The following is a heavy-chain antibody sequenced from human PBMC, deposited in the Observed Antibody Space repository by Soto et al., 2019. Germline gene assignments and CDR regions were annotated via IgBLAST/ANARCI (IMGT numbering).Heavy chain of an antibody. CDR1: GFNFRNYA. Sequence: GGSLRLSCAASGFNFRNYAMNWVRQAPGKGLEWVSLISGSGDHTNYAASVKGRFTISRDNSKNTLYLQIKSLRADDTAVYYCQKHAIRSWYGGNDYWGQGTLVTVSS. J-gene: IGHJ4*02. D-gene: IGHD6-13*01. V-gene: IGHV3-23*01. CDR3: QKHAIRSWYGGNDY. CDR2: ISGSGDHT.